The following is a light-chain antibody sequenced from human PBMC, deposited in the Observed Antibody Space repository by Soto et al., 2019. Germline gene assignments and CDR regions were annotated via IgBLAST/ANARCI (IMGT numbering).Light chain of an antibody. V-gene: IGLV2-14*01. CDR1: SSVVGCYNY. CDR3: SSYTSSSTYV. J-gene: IGLJ1*01. CDR2: DVS. Sequence: QSVLTRPTSVTRCPGQAIIISCTLISSVVGCYNYVSWYQRHPGKAPKLMIYDVSNRSSVVSNRFSGSKSGNAASLTISGLQAEDEADYYCSSYTSSSTYVFGTGTKVTVL.